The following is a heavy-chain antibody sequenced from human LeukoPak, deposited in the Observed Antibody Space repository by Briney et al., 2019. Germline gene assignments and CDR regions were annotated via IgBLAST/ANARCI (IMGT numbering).Heavy chain of an antibody. CDR3: VKITSVTGGDC. D-gene: IGHD1-1*01. CDR2: VSNNGGSS. Sequence: GGSLRLSCSASGFTFSAYAMYWVRQAPGKGLEYVSGVSNNGGSSFYADSVKGRFTISRDNSKNTLYPQMSSLRAEDTAVYYCVKITSVTGGDCWGQGTRLTVSS. CDR1: GFTFSAYA. V-gene: IGHV3-64D*09. J-gene: IGHJ4*02.